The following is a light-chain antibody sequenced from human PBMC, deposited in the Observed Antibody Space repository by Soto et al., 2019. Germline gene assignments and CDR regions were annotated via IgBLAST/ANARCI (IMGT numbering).Light chain of an antibody. V-gene: IGKV3-20*01. CDR1: QNVSSSY. J-gene: IGKJ4*01. CDR2: GAS. Sequence: EKVLTQSPGTLSLSPGERATLSCRASQNVSSSYLAWYQHKPGQAPRLLIYGASNRATGIPDRVSGRGSGTDFTLTISRLEPEDFAVDYCQQYGSSPFTCGGGTKVEIK. CDR3: QQYGSSPFT.